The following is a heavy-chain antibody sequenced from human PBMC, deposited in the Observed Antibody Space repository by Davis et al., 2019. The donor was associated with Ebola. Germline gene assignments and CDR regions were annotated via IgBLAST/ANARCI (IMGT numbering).Heavy chain of an antibody. CDR2: MYYSGST. CDR3: ARTYYYDSSFDY. Sequence: GSLRLSCTVSGGSVSDAGYYWSWIRQSPGKGLEWIGYMYYSGSTSYNPSLKSRVTISIDTSKNQFSLRLNSVTAADTAVYYCARTYYYDSSFDYWGQGTLVTVSS. J-gene: IGHJ4*02. V-gene: IGHV4-61*08. D-gene: IGHD3-22*01. CDR1: GGSVSDAGYY.